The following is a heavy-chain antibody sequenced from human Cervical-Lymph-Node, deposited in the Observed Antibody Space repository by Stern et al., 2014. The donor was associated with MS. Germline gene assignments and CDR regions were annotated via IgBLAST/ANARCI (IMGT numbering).Heavy chain of an antibody. CDR3: AKDVSYSSPNYFDS. CDR2: VSWNRGRI. Sequence: EVQLVESGGGLVQPGRSLRLSCAASGFKFDDFAMHWVRQVPGTGLERVSGVSWNRGRIDYADYVRGRFTISRDNARNSVYLQMNSLRSEDTALYFCAKDVSYSSPNYFDSWGQGTLVTVSS. V-gene: IGHV3-9*01. CDR1: GFKFDDFA. D-gene: IGHD6-6*01. J-gene: IGHJ4*02.